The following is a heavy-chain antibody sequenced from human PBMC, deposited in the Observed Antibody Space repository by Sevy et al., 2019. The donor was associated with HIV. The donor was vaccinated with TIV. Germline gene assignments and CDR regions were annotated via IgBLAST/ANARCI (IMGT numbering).Heavy chain of an antibody. CDR1: GFTFSNYA. CDR2: IWSDGAYQ. J-gene: IGHJ4*02. D-gene: IGHD3-22*01. CDR3: ARGGYYYDNAAYYALDS. Sequence: GGSLRLSCAATGFTFSNYAMHWVRQAPGKGMEWVAIIWSDGAYQYHGDSVKGRFTISRDNSKNTLYLQMNNVRVEDTAVDYCARGGYYYDNAAYYALDSWGQGTLVTVSS. V-gene: IGHV3-33*01.